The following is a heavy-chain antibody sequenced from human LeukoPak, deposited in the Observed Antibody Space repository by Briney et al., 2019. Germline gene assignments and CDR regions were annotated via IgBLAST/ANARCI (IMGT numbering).Heavy chain of an antibody. D-gene: IGHD3-3*01. Sequence: ASVKVSCKASGGTSSSYAISWVRQAPGQGLEWMGGIIPIFGTANYAQKFQGRVTITADESTSTAYMELSSLRSEDTAVYYCAREAFGVVMHLPRYYYYMDVWGKGTTVTVSS. CDR2: IIPIFGTA. CDR3: AREAFGVVMHLPRYYYYMDV. J-gene: IGHJ6*03. CDR1: GGTSSSYA. V-gene: IGHV1-69*13.